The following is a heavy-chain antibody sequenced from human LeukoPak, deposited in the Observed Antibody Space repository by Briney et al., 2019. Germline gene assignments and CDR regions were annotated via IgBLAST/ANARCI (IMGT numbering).Heavy chain of an antibody. V-gene: IGHV1-69*06. J-gene: IGHJ4*02. D-gene: IGHD3-10*01. CDR3: ARERADVSGTRNYYFDY. CDR2: IIPIFGTA. Sequence: SVKVSCKASGGTFSSYAISWVRQAPGQGLEWMGGIIPIFGTANYAQKFQGRVTITADKSTSTAYMELSSLRSEDTAVYYCARERADVSGTRNYYFDYWGQGTLVTVPS. CDR1: GGTFSSYA.